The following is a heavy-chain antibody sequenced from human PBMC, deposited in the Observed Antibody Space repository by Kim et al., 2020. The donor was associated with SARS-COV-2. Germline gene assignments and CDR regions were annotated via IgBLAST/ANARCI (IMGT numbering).Heavy chain of an antibody. J-gene: IGHJ6*01. CDR1: GFTFSDHW. Sequence: GGSLRLSCAASGFTFSDHWMIWVRQAPGKGLEWVAHIKEDGSEKHYVDPVKGRFTISRDNAENALYLQMNSLRAEDTAVDYCAREGGYCTDGVCDIFLDV. CDR3: AREGGYCTDGVCDIFLDV. CDR2: IKEDGSEK. V-gene: IGHV3-7*01. D-gene: IGHD2-8*01.